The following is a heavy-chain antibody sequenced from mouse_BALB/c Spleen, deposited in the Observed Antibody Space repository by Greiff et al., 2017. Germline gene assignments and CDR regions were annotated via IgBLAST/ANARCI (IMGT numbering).Heavy chain of an antibody. D-gene: IGHD2-3*01. CDR3: ARGGIYDGYYPLAY. V-gene: IGHV1-4*01. J-gene: IGHJ3*01. CDR1: GYTFTSYT. Sequence: QVQLQQSGAELARPGASVKMSCKASGYTFTSYTMHWVNQRPGQGLEWIGYINPSSGYTNYNQKFKDKATLTADKSSSTAYMQLSSLTSEDSAVYYCARGGIYDGYYPLAYWGQGTLVTVSA. CDR2: INPSSGYT.